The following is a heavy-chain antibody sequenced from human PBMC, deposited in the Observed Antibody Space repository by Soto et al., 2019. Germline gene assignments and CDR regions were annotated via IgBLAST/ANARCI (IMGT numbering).Heavy chain of an antibody. V-gene: IGHV3-30-3*01. Sequence: QVQLVESGGGVVQPGRSLRLSCAASGFTFSSYAMHWVRQAPGKGLEWVAVISYDGSNKYYADYVKGRFTISRDNSKNTLYLQMNSLRAEYTAVYYCARDLGSSDSSGYYDIFDYWGQGTLVTVSS. CDR1: GFTFSSYA. J-gene: IGHJ4*02. CDR3: ARDLGSSDSSGYYDIFDY. CDR2: ISYDGSNK. D-gene: IGHD3-22*01.